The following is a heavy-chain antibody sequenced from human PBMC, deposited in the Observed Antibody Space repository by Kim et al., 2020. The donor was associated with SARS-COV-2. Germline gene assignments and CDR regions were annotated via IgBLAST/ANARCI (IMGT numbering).Heavy chain of an antibody. D-gene: IGHD6-13*01. CDR3: ARDRSAAGTLRDYYYYGMDV. CDR1: GGSVSSGSYY. CDR2: IYYSGST. J-gene: IGHJ6*02. V-gene: IGHV4-61*01. Sequence: SETLSLTCTVSGGSVSSGSYYWSWIRQPPGKGLEWIGYIYYSGSTNYNPSLKSRVTISVDTSKNQFSLKLSSVTAADTAVYYCARDRSAAGTLRDYYYYGMDVWGQGTTVTVSS.